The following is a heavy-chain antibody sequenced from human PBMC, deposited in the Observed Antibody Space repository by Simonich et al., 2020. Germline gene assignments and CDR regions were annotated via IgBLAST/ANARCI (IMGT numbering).Heavy chain of an antibody. Sequence: QVQLQESGPGLVKPSETLSLTCTVSGGSISSYYWSWIRQPPGKGLEWIGYIYYSGSTNYNPSLKSRVTISVDTSKNQCSLKLSSVTAADTAVYYCARHKFWGEVVIAIPGYWYFDLWGRGTLVTVSS. D-gene: IGHD2-21*01. CDR1: GGSISSYY. V-gene: IGHV4-59*08. J-gene: IGHJ2*01. CDR3: ARHKFWGEVVIAIPGYWYFDL. CDR2: IYYSGST.